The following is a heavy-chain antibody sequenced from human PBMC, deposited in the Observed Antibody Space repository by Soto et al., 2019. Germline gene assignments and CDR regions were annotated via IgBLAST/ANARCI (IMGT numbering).Heavy chain of an antibody. J-gene: IGHJ4*01. D-gene: IGHD4-17*01. Sequence: EVQLLESGGGLVQPGGSLRLSCAASGITFSNSVMNWVRQAPGKGLEWVSTIRRSGDPTYYADSVRGRFTISRDNSKNTLYLQKYSLRADDTAVYFCATGHDSGDLLFDHWGHGTLVTVSS. CDR2: IRRSGDPT. CDR3: ATGHDSGDLLFDH. V-gene: IGHV3-23*01. CDR1: GITFSNSV.